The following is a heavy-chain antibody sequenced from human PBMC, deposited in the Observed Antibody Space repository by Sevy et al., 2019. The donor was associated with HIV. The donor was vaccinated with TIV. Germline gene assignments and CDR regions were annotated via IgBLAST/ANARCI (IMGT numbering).Heavy chain of an antibody. J-gene: IGHJ3*02. CDR1: GFTFSSYS. Sequence: GGSLRLSCAASGFTFSSYSLNWVRQTPGKGLEWVSSIRSNTSYIYYADSVKGRFTISRDNAKNSLYLQMNSLRAEDTAVYYCARDCSGGSCYGAFDIWGHGTMVTVSS. V-gene: IGHV3-21*01. CDR3: ARDCSGGSCYGAFDI. CDR2: IRSNTSYI. D-gene: IGHD2-15*01.